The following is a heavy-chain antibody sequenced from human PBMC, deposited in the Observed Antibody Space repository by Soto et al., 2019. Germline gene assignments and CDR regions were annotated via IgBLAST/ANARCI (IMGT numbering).Heavy chain of an antibody. CDR1: GGTFSSYT. Sequence: ASVKVSCKASGGTFSSYTISWVRQAPGQGLEWMGRIIPILGIANYAQKFQGRVTITADKSTSTAYMELSSLRSEDTAVYYCARVSPYCGGDCRGLDYWGQGTLVTVSS. CDR3: ARVSPYCGGDCRGLDY. J-gene: IGHJ4*02. V-gene: IGHV1-69*02. CDR2: IIPILGIA. D-gene: IGHD2-21*01.